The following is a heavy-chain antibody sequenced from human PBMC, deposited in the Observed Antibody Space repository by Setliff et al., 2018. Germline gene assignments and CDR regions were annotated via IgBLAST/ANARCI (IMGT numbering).Heavy chain of an antibody. CDR3: AMGRQEVAAAGKTQIDY. Sequence: PGGSLRLSCTAPGFSYSNCWVSWVRQAPGKGLEWIGEISHSGSTNYNPSLKSRVTMSVDTSKNQFSLNLNSVTAADTAVYYCAMGRQEVAAAGKTQIDYWGQGTLVTVSS. CDR1: GFSYSNCW. J-gene: IGHJ4*02. CDR2: ISHSGST. V-gene: IGHV4-34*01. D-gene: IGHD6-13*01.